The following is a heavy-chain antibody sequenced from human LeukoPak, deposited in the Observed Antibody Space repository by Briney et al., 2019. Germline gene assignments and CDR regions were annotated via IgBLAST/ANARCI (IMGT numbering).Heavy chain of an antibody. J-gene: IGHJ4*02. D-gene: IGHD6-6*01. CDR3: ARDRIAARPHFDY. Sequence: SGGSLRLSCAASGFTFSSYSMNWVRQAPGKGLEWVSSISSSSSYIYYADSVKGRFTISRDNAKNSLYLQMNSLRAEDTAVYYCARDRIAARPHFDYWGQGTLVTVPS. V-gene: IGHV3-21*01. CDR2: ISSSSSYI. CDR1: GFTFSSYS.